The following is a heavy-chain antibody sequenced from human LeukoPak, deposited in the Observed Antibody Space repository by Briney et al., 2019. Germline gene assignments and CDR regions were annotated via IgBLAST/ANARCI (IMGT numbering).Heavy chain of an antibody. CDR1: GYTFTSYT. V-gene: IGHV1-3*01. CDR2: INAGNGNT. Sequence: ASVKVSCKASGYTFTSYTMHWVRQAPGQRLEWMGWINAGNGNTKSSQKFQGRVTITRDTSATTAYMELSSLRSEDTAVYYCARGGSLDYWGQGTLVTISS. J-gene: IGHJ4*02. D-gene: IGHD6-13*01. CDR3: ARGGSLDY.